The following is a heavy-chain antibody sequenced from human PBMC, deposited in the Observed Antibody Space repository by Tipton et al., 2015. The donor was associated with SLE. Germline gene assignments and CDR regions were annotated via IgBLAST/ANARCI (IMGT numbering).Heavy chain of an antibody. CDR1: GYSISSGYY. V-gene: IGHV4-34*01. CDR2: INHSGST. D-gene: IGHD2-8*02. J-gene: IGHJ2*01. CDR3: ARGSWGSGFRTGPYWYFDL. Sequence: TLSLTCAVSGYSISSGYYWSWIRQPPGKGLEWIGEINHSGSTNYNPSLKSRVTISVDTSKNQFSLQLNSVTPEDAAVYYCARGSWGSGFRTGPYWYFDLWGRGTLVTVSS.